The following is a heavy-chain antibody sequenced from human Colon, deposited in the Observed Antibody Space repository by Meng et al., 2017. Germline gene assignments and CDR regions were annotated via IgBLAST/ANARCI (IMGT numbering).Heavy chain of an antibody. Sequence: QRLEAGGGVVQSWRSLTLACSGCGFTFSAYRMYWIRPATGKELEGVRVTLPDRSQNYYADSVKGRFTISRENSKNTLFLQMDSLRTEDTAVYYCVRGNIDWYLDYWGQGTLVTVSS. CDR3: VRGNIDWYLDY. J-gene: IGHJ4*02. CDR2: TLPDRSQN. CDR1: GFTFSAYR. D-gene: IGHD3-9*01. V-gene: IGHV3-30*03.